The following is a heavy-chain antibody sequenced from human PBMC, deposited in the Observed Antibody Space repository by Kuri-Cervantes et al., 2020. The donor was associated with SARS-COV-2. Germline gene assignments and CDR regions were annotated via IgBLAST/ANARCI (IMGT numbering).Heavy chain of an antibody. D-gene: IGHD6-6*01. CDR3: AKDYYSSSSNYFDY. J-gene: IGHJ4*02. CDR2: ISGSGGST. CDR1: GFTFSSYW. Sequence: GESLKISCAASGFTFSSYWMSWVRQAPGKGLEWVSAISGSGGSTYYADSVKGRFTISRDNSKNTLYLQMNSLRAEDTAVYYCAKDYYSSSSNYFDYWGQGTLVTVSS. V-gene: IGHV3-23*01.